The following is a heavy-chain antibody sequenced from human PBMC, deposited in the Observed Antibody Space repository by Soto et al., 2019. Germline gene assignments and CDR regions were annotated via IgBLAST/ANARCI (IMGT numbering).Heavy chain of an antibody. CDR2: IWYDGSNK. CDR1: GFTFSSYG. V-gene: IGHV3-33*01. CDR3: ARERSSWADYYYYGMDV. J-gene: IGHJ6*02. D-gene: IGHD6-13*01. Sequence: GGSLRLSCAASGFTFSSYGMHWVRQAPGKGLEWVAVIWYDGSNKYYADSVKGRFTISRDNSKNTLYLQMNSLRAEDTAVYYCARERSSWADYYYYGMDVWGQGTTVTVSS.